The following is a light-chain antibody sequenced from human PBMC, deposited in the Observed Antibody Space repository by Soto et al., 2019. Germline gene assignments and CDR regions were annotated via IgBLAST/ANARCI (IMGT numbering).Light chain of an antibody. CDR2: DAS. CDR3: QQYSSSAT. Sequence: DIQMTQSPSTLSVSVGDRLTITCRASQSINNWLAWYQQKPGEAPKLLIYDASNLESGVPSRFSGSGSGTDFTLTISSLQPDDFATYYCQQYSSSATFGQGTKVDIK. J-gene: IGKJ1*01. CDR1: QSINNW. V-gene: IGKV1-5*01.